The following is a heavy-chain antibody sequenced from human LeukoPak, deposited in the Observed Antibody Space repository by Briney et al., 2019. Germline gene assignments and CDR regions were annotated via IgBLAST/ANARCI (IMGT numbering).Heavy chain of an antibody. CDR1: GYTFTSYY. CDR3: ARVTSRLGWFDP. CDR2: INPSGGST. D-gene: IGHD1-14*01. J-gene: IGHJ5*02. Sequence: ASVKVSCKASGYTFTSYYMHWVRRAPGQGLEWMGIINPSGGSTSYAQKFQGRVTMTRDTSKNQFSLKLSSVTAADTAVYYCARVTSRLGWFDPWGQGTLVTVSS. V-gene: IGHV1-46*01.